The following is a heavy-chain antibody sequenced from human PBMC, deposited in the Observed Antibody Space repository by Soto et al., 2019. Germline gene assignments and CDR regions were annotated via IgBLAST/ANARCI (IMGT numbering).Heavy chain of an antibody. CDR1: GFTFSSYG. CDR2: ISYGGSNK. Sequence: QVQLVESGGGVVQPGRSLRLSCAASGFTFSSYGMHWVRQAPGKGLEWVAVISYGGSNKYYADSVKGRFTISRDNSKNTLYLQMNNLRAEDTAVYYCAKDNCISTSCYRLHNWFDPWGQGTLVTVSS. J-gene: IGHJ5*02. V-gene: IGHV3-30*18. CDR3: AKDNCISTSCYRLHNWFDP. D-gene: IGHD2-2*01.